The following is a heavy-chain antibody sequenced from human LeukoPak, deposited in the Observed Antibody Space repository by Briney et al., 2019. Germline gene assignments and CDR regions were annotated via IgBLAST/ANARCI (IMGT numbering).Heavy chain of an antibody. CDR2: INWNGGST. CDR3: AKAEAYYYDSSGYYFDY. J-gene: IGHJ4*02. Sequence: PGGSLRLSCAASGFTFDDYGMSWVRQAPGKGLEWVSGINWNGGSTGYADSVKGRLTISRDNSKNTLYLQMNSLRAEDTAVYYCAKAEAYYYDSSGYYFDYWGQGTLVTVSS. D-gene: IGHD3-22*01. V-gene: IGHV3-20*04. CDR1: GFTFDDYG.